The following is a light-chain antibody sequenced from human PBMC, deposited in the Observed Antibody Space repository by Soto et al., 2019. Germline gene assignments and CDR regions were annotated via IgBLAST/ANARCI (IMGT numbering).Light chain of an antibody. CDR1: QSLLHSNGYNY. Sequence: DIVMTQSPLSLPVTPGEPASISCRSSQSLLHSNGYNYLDWYLQKPGQSPQLLIYLGSNRASGVPDMFSGSGSGTDFTLKISRVEAEDVGVYYCMKALQTPLTFGGGTKVEIK. J-gene: IGKJ4*01. CDR3: MKALQTPLT. CDR2: LGS. V-gene: IGKV2-28*01.